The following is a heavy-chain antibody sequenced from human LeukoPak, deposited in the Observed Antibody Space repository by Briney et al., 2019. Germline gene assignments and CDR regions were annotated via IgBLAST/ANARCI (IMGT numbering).Heavy chain of an antibody. J-gene: IGHJ4*02. D-gene: IGHD3-10*01. CDR3: AKDRFRRGSGSYYRGAVSDLSFEY. CDR2: ISSSSSYI. Sequence: PGGSLRLSCAASGFTFSSYSMNWVRQAPGKGLEWVSSISSSSSYIYYADSVKGRFTISRDNAKNSLYLQMNSLRAEDTALYYCAKDRFRRGSGSYYRGAVSDLSFEYWGQGTLVTVSS. V-gene: IGHV3-21*04. CDR1: GFTFSSYS.